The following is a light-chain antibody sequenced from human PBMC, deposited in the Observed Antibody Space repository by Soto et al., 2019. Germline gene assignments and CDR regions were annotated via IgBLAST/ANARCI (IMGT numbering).Light chain of an antibody. V-gene: IGKV3-20*01. Sequence: EIVLTQSPGTLSLSPGERATLSCRAIQSVSSSYLAWYQQKPDQAPRLLIYGASSRATGIPDRFSGSGSGTDFTLTISRVEPEDFAVYYCQQYGSSPQTFGQGTKVDIK. J-gene: IGKJ1*01. CDR3: QQYGSSPQT. CDR1: QSVSSSY. CDR2: GAS.